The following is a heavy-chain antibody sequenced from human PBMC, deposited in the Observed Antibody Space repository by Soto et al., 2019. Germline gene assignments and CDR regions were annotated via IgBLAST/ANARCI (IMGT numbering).Heavy chain of an antibody. CDR2: IRSKANSYAT. CDR1: GFTFSGSA. CDR3: TMSGKYYYYGMDV. V-gene: IGHV3-73*01. D-gene: IGHD3-3*01. Sequence: GGSLRLSCAASGFTFSGSAMHWVRQASGKGLEWVGRIRSKANSYATAYAASVKGRFTISRDDSKNTAYLQMNSLKTEDTAVYYCTMSGKYYYYGMDVWGQGTTVTVYS. J-gene: IGHJ6*02.